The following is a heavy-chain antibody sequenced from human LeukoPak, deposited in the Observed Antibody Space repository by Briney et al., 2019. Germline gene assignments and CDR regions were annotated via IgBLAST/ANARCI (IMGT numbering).Heavy chain of an antibody. Sequence: SETLSLTCTVSGGSISSYYWSWIRQPPGKGLEWIGYIYTSGSTNYNPSLKSRVTISVDTSKNQFSLKLSSATAADTAVYYCARLLGYSSSWYWFDPWGQGTLVTVSS. J-gene: IGHJ5*02. CDR3: ARLLGYSSSWYWFDP. V-gene: IGHV4-4*09. D-gene: IGHD6-13*01. CDR2: IYTSGST. CDR1: GGSISSYY.